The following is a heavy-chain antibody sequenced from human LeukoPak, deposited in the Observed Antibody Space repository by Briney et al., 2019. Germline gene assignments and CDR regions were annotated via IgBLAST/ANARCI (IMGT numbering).Heavy chain of an antibody. V-gene: IGHV1-69*13. D-gene: IGHD2-15*01. Sequence: SVKVSWKASGGTFSSYAISWVRQAPGQGLEWMGGIIPIFGTANYAQKFQGRVTITADEATSTAYMELSSLRSEDTAVYYCARTPTDFGSYYFDYWGQGTLVTVSS. CDR1: GGTFSSYA. CDR2: IIPIFGTA. CDR3: ARTPTDFGSYYFDY. J-gene: IGHJ4*02.